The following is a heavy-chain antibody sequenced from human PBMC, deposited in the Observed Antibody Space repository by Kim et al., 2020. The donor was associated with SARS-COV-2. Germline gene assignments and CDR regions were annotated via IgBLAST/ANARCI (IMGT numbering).Heavy chain of an antibody. J-gene: IGHJ4*02. CDR2: VYYSGST. CDR3: AKMYNTYGRRLDC. D-gene: IGHD1-1*01. Sequence: SETLSLTCTVSGGSVSTNNYFWSWIRQPPGKGLEWIGHVYYSGSTNYNPSLKSRVTISLDAFKNQFSLMLSSVTAADTAVYYCAKMYNTYGRRLDCWGQGALVTV. CDR1: GGSVSTNNYF. V-gene: IGHV4-61*01.